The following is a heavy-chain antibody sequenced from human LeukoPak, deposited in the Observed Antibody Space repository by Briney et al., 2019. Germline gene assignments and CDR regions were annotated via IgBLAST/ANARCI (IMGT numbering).Heavy chain of an antibody. V-gene: IGHV3-30*02. Sequence: PGGSLRLSCAASGFTFSSNGMHWVRQAPGKGLEWVAVIWFDGSKKYYADSVKGRFTISRDNSKNTLYLQMNSLRAEDTAMYYCAKDLRKYSGYGQCDYWGQGTLVTVSS. J-gene: IGHJ4*02. D-gene: IGHD5-12*01. CDR3: AKDLRKYSGYGQCDY. CDR1: GFTFSSNG. CDR2: IWFDGSKK.